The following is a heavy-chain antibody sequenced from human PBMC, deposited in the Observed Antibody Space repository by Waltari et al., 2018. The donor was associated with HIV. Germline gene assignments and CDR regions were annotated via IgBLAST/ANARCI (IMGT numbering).Heavy chain of an antibody. CDR3: ARDRVAGVRRNGNDF. D-gene: IGHD2-8*01. J-gene: IGHJ4*02. CDR1: GYPFTDYY. CDR2: VNPHKGDT. Sequence: QVQLVQSGAEVKKPGASVRVSCKASGYPFTDYYLHWIRQDSGKGLEWMGMVNPHKGDTTYAQKFQGRVTMTRDTSISTIYMDLSGLTTDDTAGFYCARDRVAGVRRNGNDFWGQGTLVTVSS. V-gene: IGHV1-2*02.